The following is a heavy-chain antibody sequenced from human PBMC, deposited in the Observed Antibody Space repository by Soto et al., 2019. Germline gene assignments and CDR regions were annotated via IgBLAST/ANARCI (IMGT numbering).Heavy chain of an antibody. CDR1: GFSSSSGYY. CDR3: ARGGKAEAGSYTWFEP. Sequence: ESLSVPGPVAGFSSSSGYYGGWIRQPPGQGLEWIGSIYHSGSAYHNPSLKSRVTISVDTSKNQFSLKLTSVTAADTAVYYCARGGKAEAGSYTWFEPWGQGTLVTSPQ. D-gene: IGHD6-13*01. J-gene: IGHJ5*02. CDR2: IYHSGSA. V-gene: IGHV4-38-2*02.